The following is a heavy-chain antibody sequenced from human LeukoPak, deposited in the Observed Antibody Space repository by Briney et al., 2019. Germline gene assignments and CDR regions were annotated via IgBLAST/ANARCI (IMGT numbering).Heavy chain of an antibody. CDR2: ISSSGSTI. V-gene: IGHV3-11*01. J-gene: IGHJ4*02. Sequence: GGSLRLSCAASGFTFSDYYMSWIRQAPGKGLEWVSYISSSGSTIYYADSVKGRFTISRDNAKNSLYLQMNSLRAEDTALYYCAKDRGDDSSSPTLMDYWGQGTLVTVSS. D-gene: IGHD6-13*01. CDR1: GFTFSDYY. CDR3: AKDRGDDSSSPTLMDY.